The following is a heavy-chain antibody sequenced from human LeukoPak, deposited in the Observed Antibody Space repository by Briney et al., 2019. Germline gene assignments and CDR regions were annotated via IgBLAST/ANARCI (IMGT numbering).Heavy chain of an antibody. Sequence: SETLSLTCTVSGGSISSYYWSWLRQPPGKGLEWIGYIYYSGSTNYNPSLKSRVTISVDTSKNQFSLKLTSVTAADTAVYYCARHSAHSSTNDAFDLWGQGTLVTVSS. D-gene: IGHD6-13*01. CDR3: ARHSAHSSTNDAFDL. CDR1: GGSISSYY. V-gene: IGHV4-59*01. CDR2: IYYSGST. J-gene: IGHJ3*01.